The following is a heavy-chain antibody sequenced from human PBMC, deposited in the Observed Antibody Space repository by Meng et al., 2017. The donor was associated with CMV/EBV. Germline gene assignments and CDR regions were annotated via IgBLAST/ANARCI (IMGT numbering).Heavy chain of an antibody. Sequence: GESLKISCAASGFTFSSYAMHWVRQAPGKGLEWVAVISYDGSNKYYADSVKGRLTISRDNSKNTLYLQMNSLRAEDTAVYYCARDSHRGILWFGGWFDPWGQGTLVTVSS. J-gene: IGHJ5*02. V-gene: IGHV3-30-3*01. CDR1: GFTFSSYA. CDR2: ISYDGSNK. CDR3: ARDSHRGILWFGGWFDP. D-gene: IGHD3-10*01.